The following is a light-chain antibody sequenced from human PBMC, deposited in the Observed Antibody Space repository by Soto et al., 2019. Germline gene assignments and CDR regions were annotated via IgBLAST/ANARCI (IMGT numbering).Light chain of an antibody. J-gene: IGKJ5*01. V-gene: IGKV3-11*01. CDR1: QSVSSY. CDR2: DAS. CDR3: QQRSNPIT. Sequence: EILLTQSPSTLSLSPGERATLSCGASQSVSSYLAWYQQKPGQAPRLLIYDASNRATGIPARFSGSGSGTDFTLTISSLEPEDFSVYYCQQRSNPITFGQGTRLEIK.